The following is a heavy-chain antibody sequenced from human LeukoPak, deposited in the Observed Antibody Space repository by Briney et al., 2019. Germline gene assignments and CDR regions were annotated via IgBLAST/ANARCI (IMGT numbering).Heavy chain of an antibody. CDR3: ARADYDILTGSIAPFDY. Sequence: PSETLSLTCTVPGGSISSYYWSWIRQPPGKGLEWIGYIYYSGSTNYNPSLKSRVTISVDTSKNQFSLKLSSVTAADTAVYYCARADYDILTGSIAPFDYWGQGTLVTVSS. V-gene: IGHV4-59*01. D-gene: IGHD3-9*01. J-gene: IGHJ4*02. CDR1: GGSISSYY. CDR2: IYYSGST.